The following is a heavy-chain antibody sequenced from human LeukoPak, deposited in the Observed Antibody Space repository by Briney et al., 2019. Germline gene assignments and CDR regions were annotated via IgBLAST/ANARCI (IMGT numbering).Heavy chain of an antibody. V-gene: IGHV3-30-3*01. CDR1: GFTFSSYA. CDR2: ISYDGSNK. D-gene: IGHD3-3*01. J-gene: IGHJ4*02. CDR3: ARDGDPTYSDFWSGSAFDY. Sequence: PGRSLRLSCAASGFTFSSYAMHWVRQAPGKGLEWVAVISYDGSNKYYADSVKGRFTISRDNSKNTLYLQMNSLRAEDTAVYYCARDGDPTYSDFWSGSAFDYWGQGTLVTVSS.